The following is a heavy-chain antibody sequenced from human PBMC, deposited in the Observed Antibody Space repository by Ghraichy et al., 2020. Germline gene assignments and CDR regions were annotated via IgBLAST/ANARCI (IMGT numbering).Heavy chain of an antibody. CDR3: ARGAHYDILTGFDY. D-gene: IGHD3-9*01. CDR1: GFIFSSYT. CDR2: ISSRSSYT. V-gene: IGHV3-21*01. Sequence: GGSLRLSCAASGFIFSSYTINWVRQAPGKGLEWVSSISSRSSYTYYVDSVKGRFTISRDNAKNSLYLQMNSLSAEDTAVYYCARGAHYDILTGFDYWGQGTLVTVSS. J-gene: IGHJ4*02.